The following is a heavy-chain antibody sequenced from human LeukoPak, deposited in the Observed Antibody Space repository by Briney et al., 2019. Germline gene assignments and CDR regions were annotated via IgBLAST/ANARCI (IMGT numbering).Heavy chain of an antibody. Sequence: GGSLRLSCAASEFTVSSNYMSWVRQAPGKGLEWVSVIYSGGSTYNADSVKGRFTISRDSSKNTLYLQMNSLRAEDTAVYYCARGRGSTAGLFDYWGQGTLVTVSS. J-gene: IGHJ4*02. CDR1: EFTVSSNY. D-gene: IGHD5-12*01. CDR2: IYSGGST. V-gene: IGHV3-66*01. CDR3: ARGRGSTAGLFDY.